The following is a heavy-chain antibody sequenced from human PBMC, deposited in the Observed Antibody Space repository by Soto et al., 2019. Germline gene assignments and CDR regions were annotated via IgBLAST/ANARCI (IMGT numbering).Heavy chain of an antibody. CDR3: ATVHYTTELGTGLYLYDALDL. D-gene: IGHD1-26*01. V-gene: IGHV3-30*01. CDR2: ISSDGKNT. J-gene: IGHJ6*04. Sequence: QVQLVESGGGVVQPGRSLRLSCAASGFTFSDYALHWVRQPPGKGLEWVAIISSDGKNTYYGDSVKGRFTISRGDSTSPLSLQMNSLRTGDTAVYFCATVHYTTELGTGLYLYDALDLWGKATTVSASS. CDR1: GFTFSDYA.